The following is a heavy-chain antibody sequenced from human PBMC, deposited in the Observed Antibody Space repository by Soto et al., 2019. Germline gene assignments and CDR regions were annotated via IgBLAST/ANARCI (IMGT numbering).Heavy chain of an antibody. V-gene: IGHV4-39*01. CDR1: GGSISSSIYY. J-gene: IGHJ6*02. D-gene: IGHD6-6*01. Sequence: PSETLSLTCTVSGGSISSSIYYWGWIRQPPGKGLEWIGSIYYSGSTYYNPSLKSRVTISVDTSKNQFSLKLSSVTAADTAVYYCARQSSSYYYYYGMDVWGQGTTVTVSS. CDR3: ARQSSSYYYYYGMDV. CDR2: IYYSGST.